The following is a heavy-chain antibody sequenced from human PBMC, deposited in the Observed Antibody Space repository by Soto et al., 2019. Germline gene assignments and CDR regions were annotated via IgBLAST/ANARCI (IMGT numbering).Heavy chain of an antibody. V-gene: IGHV4-31*03. D-gene: IGHD3-3*01. CDR1: GGSISSGGYY. CDR3: ARVMIPGLNSGTDEAFDI. J-gene: IGHJ3*02. Sequence: SETLSLTCTVSGGSISSGGYYWSWIRQHPGKGLEWIGYIYYSGSTYYNPSLKSRVTISVDTSKNQFSLKLSSVTAADTAVYYCARVMIPGLNSGTDEAFDIWGQGTMVTVSS. CDR2: IYYSGST.